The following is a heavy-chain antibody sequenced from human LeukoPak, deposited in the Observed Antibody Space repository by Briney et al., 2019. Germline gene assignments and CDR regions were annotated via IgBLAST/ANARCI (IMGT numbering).Heavy chain of an antibody. V-gene: IGHV4-30-4*08. J-gene: IGHJ4*02. Sequence: SETLSLTCTVSGGSISSGDYYWSWIRQPPGKGLEWIGYFYYSGSTDYNPSLKSRVTISVDTSKNQFSLKLSSVTAADTAVYYWARIGTWELSDYWGQGTLVTVSS. CDR3: ARIGTWELSDY. D-gene: IGHD1-26*01. CDR1: GGSISSGDYY. CDR2: FYYSGST.